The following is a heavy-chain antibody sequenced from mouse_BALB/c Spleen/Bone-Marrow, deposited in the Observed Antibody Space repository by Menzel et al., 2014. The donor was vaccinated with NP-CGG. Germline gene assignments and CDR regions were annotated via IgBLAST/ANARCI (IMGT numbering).Heavy chain of an antibody. Sequence: EVTVVESGGGLVQPGGSLILSCASSGFDFRRSWMSWVRQAPGKGLEWIGDINPDSSTINYTPSLKDKFIISRDNAKNTLYLQMSKVRSEDTALYYCARPRGNYAMDYWGQGTSGTDSS. CDR2: INPDSSTI. V-gene: IGHV4-1*02. CDR1: GFDFRRSW. CDR3: ARPRGNYAMDY. J-gene: IGHJ4*01.